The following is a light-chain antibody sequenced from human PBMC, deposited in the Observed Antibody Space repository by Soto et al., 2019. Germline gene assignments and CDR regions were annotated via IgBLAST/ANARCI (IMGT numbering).Light chain of an antibody. J-gene: IGKJ1*01. CDR3: QHYGNSPLT. V-gene: IGKV3-20*01. Sequence: EIVLTQSPGTLSLSPGEGATLSCRAGQSVSSSQLAWYQQKPGQAPRLLVYGASSRATGIPERFSGSVSETDFTLSISRLEAEDFAVYYCQHYGNSPLTFGQGTKVDIK. CDR1: QSVSSSQ. CDR2: GAS.